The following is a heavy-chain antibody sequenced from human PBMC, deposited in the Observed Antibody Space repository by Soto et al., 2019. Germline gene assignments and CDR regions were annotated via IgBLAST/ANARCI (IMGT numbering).Heavy chain of an antibody. Sequence: QVQLVESGGGVVQPGRSLRLSCAASGFTFSIYGMHWVRQAPGKGLEWVAVISYDGDNKYYADSVKGRFTISRDNSKNTLFLQMSSLRAEDTAVYYCAQDGEQWLLHYYFDYWGQGTLVTVSS. CDR1: GFTFSIYG. CDR2: ISYDGDNK. V-gene: IGHV3-30*18. J-gene: IGHJ4*02. CDR3: AQDGEQWLLHYYFDY. D-gene: IGHD6-19*01.